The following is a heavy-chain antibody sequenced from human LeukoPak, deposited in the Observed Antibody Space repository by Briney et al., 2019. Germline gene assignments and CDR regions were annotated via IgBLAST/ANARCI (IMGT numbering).Heavy chain of an antibody. V-gene: IGHV1-69*05. Sequence: SVKVSCKTSGGTFTSYAITWVRQAPGQGLEWMGGIIPIFGTANYAQKFQGRVTITTDESTSTAYMELSSLRSEDTAVYYCARGYSYGGFDYWGQGTLVTVSS. CDR1: GGTFTSYA. D-gene: IGHD5-18*01. CDR2: IIPIFGTA. CDR3: ARGYSYGGFDY. J-gene: IGHJ4*02.